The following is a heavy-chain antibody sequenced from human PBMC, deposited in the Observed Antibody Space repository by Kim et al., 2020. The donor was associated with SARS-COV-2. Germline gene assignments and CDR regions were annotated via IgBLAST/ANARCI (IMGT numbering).Heavy chain of an antibody. CDR3: ASDDITMVRGLLTGSCYYYGMDL. J-gene: IGHJ6*02. CDR1: GYIFSAYA. V-gene: IGHV7-4-1*02. CDR2: INTKTGNP. D-gene: IGHD3-10*01. Sequence: ASVKVSCKASGYIFSAYAINWVRQAPGQGPEWMGWINTKTGNPVYGQGFTGRFVFSLDTSVSTTFLQITSLMPEDAATYYCASDDITMVRGLLTGSCYYYGMDLWGQETAVTASS.